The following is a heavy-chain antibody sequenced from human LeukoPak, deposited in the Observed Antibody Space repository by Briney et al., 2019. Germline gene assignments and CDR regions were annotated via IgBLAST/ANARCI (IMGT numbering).Heavy chain of an antibody. J-gene: IGHJ4*02. CDR3: ARRRYWGSGSYKGPHIDY. Sequence: SETLSLTCTVSGGSISSSSYYWGWIRQPPGKGLEWIGSIYYSGSTYYNPSLKSRVTISVDTSKNQFSLKLSSVTAADTAVYYCARRRYWGSGSYKGPHIDYWGQGTLVTVSS. D-gene: IGHD3-10*01. CDR1: GGSISSSSYY. CDR2: IYYSGST. V-gene: IGHV4-39*07.